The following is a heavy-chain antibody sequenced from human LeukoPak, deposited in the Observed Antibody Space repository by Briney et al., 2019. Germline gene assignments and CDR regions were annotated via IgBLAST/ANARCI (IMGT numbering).Heavy chain of an antibody. Sequence: GRSLRLSCAASGFTFSGYGMHWVRQAPGKGLEWVAVISYDGSNKYYADSVKGRFTISRDNSKNTLYLQMNSLRAEDTAVYYCVKSGGDGAPFDYWGQGTLVTVSS. CDR3: VKSGGDGAPFDY. V-gene: IGHV3-30*18. CDR2: ISYDGSNK. J-gene: IGHJ4*02. CDR1: GFTFSGYG. D-gene: IGHD3-16*01.